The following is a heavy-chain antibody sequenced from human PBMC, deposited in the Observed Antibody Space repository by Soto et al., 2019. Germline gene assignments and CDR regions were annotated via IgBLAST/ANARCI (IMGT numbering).Heavy chain of an antibody. D-gene: IGHD3-3*01. V-gene: IGHV1-18*01. CDR1: GYTFTSYG. J-gene: IGHJ6*02. CDR2: ISAYNGNT. Sequence: ALVKVSCKASGYTFTSYGISWVRQAPGQGLEWMGWISAYNGNTNYAQKLQGRVTMTTDTSTSTAYMELRSLRPDDTAVYYCARLVGGPSGYHMDVWGQGTTVTVSS. CDR3: ARLVGGPSGYHMDV.